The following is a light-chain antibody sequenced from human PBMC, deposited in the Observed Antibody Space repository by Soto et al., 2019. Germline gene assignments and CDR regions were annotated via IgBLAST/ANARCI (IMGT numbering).Light chain of an antibody. V-gene: IGLV2-14*01. J-gene: IGLJ2*01. CDR2: EVS. CDR3: SSFTVTSAVL. CDR1: NSDVGGYDF. Sequence: QSVLTQPASVSGSPGQSITISCIGTNSDVGGYDFVSWYQQHPGKAPKLLIYEVSNRPSGVSNRFSGSKSGNTASLTISGLQAEDEADYYCSSFTVTSAVLFGGGTQLTVL.